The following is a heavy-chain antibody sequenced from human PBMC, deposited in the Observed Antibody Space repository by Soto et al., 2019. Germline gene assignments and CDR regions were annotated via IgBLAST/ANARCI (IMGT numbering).Heavy chain of an antibody. CDR3: ARERTGTTSMDV. J-gene: IGHJ6*02. CDR1: GYTFTSYD. CDR2: MNPNSGNT. V-gene: IGHV1-8*01. D-gene: IGHD1-1*01. Sequence: QVQLVQSGAEVKKPGASVKVSCKASGYTFTSYDINWVRQATGQGLEWMGWMNPNSGNTGYAQKFQGRVTMTRNTSISTAYRELTSLRSEDTAVYYCARERTGTTSMDVWGQGTKVTVSS.